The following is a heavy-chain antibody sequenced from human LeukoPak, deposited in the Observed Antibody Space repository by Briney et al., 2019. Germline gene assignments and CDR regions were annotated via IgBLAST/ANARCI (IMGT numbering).Heavy chain of an antibody. V-gene: IGHV3-30*14. CDR3: AREVNNGWYD. J-gene: IGHJ4*02. CDR2: TSYDESNK. Sequence: GGSLRLSCAASGFTFSIYAMHWVRQAPGKGLEWVAITSYDESNKYYADSVKGRFTISRDNSKNTLYLQMNSLRAEDTAVYYCAREVNNGWYDWGQGTLVTVSS. D-gene: IGHD6-19*01. CDR1: GFTFSIYA.